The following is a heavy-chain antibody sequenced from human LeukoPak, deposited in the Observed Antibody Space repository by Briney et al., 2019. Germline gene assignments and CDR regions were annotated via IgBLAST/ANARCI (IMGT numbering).Heavy chain of an antibody. CDR2: IYYSGST. J-gene: IGHJ6*02. CDR1: GGSISSSSYY. CDR3: ARQGDSGSYYLKYYYYYGMDV. D-gene: IGHD1-26*01. V-gene: IGHV4-39*01. Sequence: SETLSLTCTVSGGSISSSSYYWGWIRQPPGKGLEWIGSIYYSGSTYYNPSLKSRVTISVDTSKNQFSLKLGSVTAADTAVYYCARQGDSGSYYLKYYYYYGMDVWGQGTTVTVSS.